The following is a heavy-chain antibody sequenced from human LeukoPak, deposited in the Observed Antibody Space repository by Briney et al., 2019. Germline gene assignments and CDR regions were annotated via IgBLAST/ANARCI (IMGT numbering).Heavy chain of an antibody. D-gene: IGHD6-13*01. J-gene: IGHJ3*02. Sequence: GGSLRLSCAASGFTFSSYGMHWVRQAPGKGLEWVAVISYDGSNKYYADSVKGRFTISRDNSKNTLYLRMNSLRAEDTAVYYCAKAERQLVLVDAFDIWGQGTMVTVSS. CDR1: GFTFSSYG. V-gene: IGHV3-30*18. CDR3: AKAERQLVLVDAFDI. CDR2: ISYDGSNK.